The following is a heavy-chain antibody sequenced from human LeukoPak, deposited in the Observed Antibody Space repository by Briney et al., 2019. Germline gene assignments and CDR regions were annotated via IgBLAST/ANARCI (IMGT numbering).Heavy chain of an antibody. J-gene: IGHJ4*02. Sequence: GGSLRLSCAASGFTVDSNYLSWVRQAPGKGLEWVSTIYTGGNTYYAASVKGRFTISRDFSKNTVFLHMNSLRAEDTAMYYCAKDLSSSSLDYWGQGTLVTVS. CDR1: GFTVDSNY. CDR3: AKDLSSSSLDY. CDR2: IYTGGNT. D-gene: IGHD6-6*01. V-gene: IGHV3-53*01.